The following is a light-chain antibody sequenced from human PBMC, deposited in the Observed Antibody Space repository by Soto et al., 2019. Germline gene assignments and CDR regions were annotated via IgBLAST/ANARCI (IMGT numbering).Light chain of an antibody. CDR2: DVS. V-gene: IGLV2-11*01. J-gene: IGLJ2*01. CDR1: SSDVGGYYY. Sequence: QSVLTQPRSVSGSPGQSVTISCTGTSSDVGGYYYVSWYQQRPGKAPKLMIYDVSKRPSGVPDRFSGSKSGNTASLTISGLQAEDEADYYCCSYAGSYTVVFGGGTQLTVL. CDR3: CSYAGSYTVV.